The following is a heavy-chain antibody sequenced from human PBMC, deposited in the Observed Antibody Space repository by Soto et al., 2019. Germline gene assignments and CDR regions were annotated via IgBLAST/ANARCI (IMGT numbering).Heavy chain of an antibody. V-gene: IGHV4-39*01. CDR1: GGSISSSSYY. CDR2: IYYSGST. J-gene: IGHJ5*02. Sequence: SETLSLTCTVSGGSISSSSYYWGWIRQPPGKGLEWIGSIYYSGSTYYNPSLKSRVTISVDTSKNQFSLKLSSVTAADTAVYYCARQQENYDFWSGYYTGGWFDPWGQGTLVTVSS. CDR3: ARQQENYDFWSGYYTGGWFDP. D-gene: IGHD3-3*01.